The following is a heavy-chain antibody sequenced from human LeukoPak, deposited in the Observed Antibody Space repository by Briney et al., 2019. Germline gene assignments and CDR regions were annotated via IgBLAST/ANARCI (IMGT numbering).Heavy chain of an antibody. D-gene: IGHD6-13*01. CDR1: GFTFSDYY. CDR2: INSSGSTI. J-gene: IGHJ6*02. CDR3: ARDLYSSSRPYYYGMDV. Sequence: PGGSLRLSCAASGFTFSDYYMSWIRQAPGKGLEWVSYINSSGSTIYYADSVKGRFTISRDNAKNSLYLQMNSLRAEDTAVYYCARDLYSSSRPYYYGMDVWGQGTTVTVSS. V-gene: IGHV3-11*01.